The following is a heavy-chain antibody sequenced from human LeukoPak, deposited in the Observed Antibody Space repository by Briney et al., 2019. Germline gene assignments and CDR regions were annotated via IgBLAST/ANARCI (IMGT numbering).Heavy chain of an antibody. CDR1: GFTVSSNY. Sequence: GGSLRLSCAASGFTVSSNYMSWVRQAPGKGLEWVSVTYTVGSTNYADSVKGRFSISRDNSKNTLYLQMNSLRAEDTAVYYCARVDVVTVGKNAFDIWGQGTMVTVSS. J-gene: IGHJ3*02. CDR2: TYTVGST. V-gene: IGHV3-53*01. CDR3: ARVDVVTVGKNAFDI. D-gene: IGHD4-23*01.